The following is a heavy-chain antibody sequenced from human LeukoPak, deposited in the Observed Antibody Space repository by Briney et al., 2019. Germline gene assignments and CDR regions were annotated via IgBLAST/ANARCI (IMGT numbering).Heavy chain of an antibody. Sequence: PGGSLRLSCAASGFTFSSYEMNWVRQAPGKGLEWVSYISSGGDTIYYADAVKGRFTISRDNGKNSLYLQMNSLRAEDTAVYYCARVAGGVGATNGIDYWGQGTLVTVSS. J-gene: IGHJ4*02. CDR3: ARVAGGVGATNGIDY. CDR1: GFTFSSYE. CDR2: ISSGGDTI. V-gene: IGHV3-48*03. D-gene: IGHD1-26*01.